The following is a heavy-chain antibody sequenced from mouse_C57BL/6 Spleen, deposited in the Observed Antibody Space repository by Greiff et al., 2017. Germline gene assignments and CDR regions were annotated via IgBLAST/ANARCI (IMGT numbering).Heavy chain of an antibody. D-gene: IGHD4-1*01. Sequence: VQLQQSGAELVKPGASVKLSCTASGFNINDYYMHWVKQRPEQGLEWIGRIDPADGDTKYAQKFQGKATLTADTSSNTAYLQLSSLTSDDTAVYYGARGWDAVDFDYWGQGTTLTVSS. V-gene: IGHV14-2*01. J-gene: IGHJ2*01. CDR2: IDPADGDT. CDR3: ARGWDAVDFDY. CDR1: GFNINDYY.